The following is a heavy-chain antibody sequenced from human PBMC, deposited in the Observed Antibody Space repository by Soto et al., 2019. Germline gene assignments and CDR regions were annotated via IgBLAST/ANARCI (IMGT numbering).Heavy chain of an antibody. CDR1: GYTFTSYA. CDR3: ARDRLRGYDSSGFYS. D-gene: IGHD3-22*01. J-gene: IGHJ4*02. CDR2: INAGNSDT. V-gene: IGHV1-3*01. Sequence: ASVKVSCKASGYTFTSYAMHWVRQAPGQRLEWMGWINAGNSDTKYSQKFQDRVTITSDTSASTAYMELSSLRSEDTAIYYCARDRLRGYDSSGFYSWGQGTMVTVSS.